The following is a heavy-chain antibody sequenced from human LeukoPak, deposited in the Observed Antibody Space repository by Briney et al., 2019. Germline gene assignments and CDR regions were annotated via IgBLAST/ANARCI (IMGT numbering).Heavy chain of an antibody. V-gene: IGHV1-58*02. CDR2: IVVGSGNA. J-gene: IGHJ4*02. CDR1: GFTFTNSA. Sequence: GASVKVSCKASGFTFTNSAIQWVRQARGQRLEWLGWIVVGSGNANYAQKFQDRVIITRDMSTSTAYMEVSSLRSEGTAVYYCAADDLTRAYWGQGTLVTVSS. CDR3: AADDLTRAY.